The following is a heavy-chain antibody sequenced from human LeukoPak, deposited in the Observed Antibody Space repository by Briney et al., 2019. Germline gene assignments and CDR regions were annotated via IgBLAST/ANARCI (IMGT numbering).Heavy chain of an antibody. CDR2: IYNSGST. D-gene: IGHD4-17*01. CDR1: GGSISTYY. Sequence: SETLSLTCTVSGGSISTYYWGWIRQPPGKGLEWIGYIYNSGSTSYNPSLKSRVTISVDTSKNQFSLRLTSVTAADTAVYYCARLRRGTVTELDYWGQGILVTVSS. V-gene: IGHV4-59*01. CDR3: ARLRRGTVTELDY. J-gene: IGHJ4*02.